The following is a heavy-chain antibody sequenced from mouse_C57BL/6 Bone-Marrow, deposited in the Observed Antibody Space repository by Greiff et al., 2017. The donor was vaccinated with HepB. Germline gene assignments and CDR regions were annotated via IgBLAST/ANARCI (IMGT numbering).Heavy chain of an antibody. CDR3: ARRGVYYYGSRDWYFDV. Sequence: VQVVESGPGLVAPSQSLSITCTVSGFSLTSYAISWVRQPPGKGLEWLGVIWTGGGTNYNSALKSRLSISKDNSKSQVFLKMNSLQTDDTARYYCARRGVYYYGSRDWYFDVWGTGTTVTVSS. D-gene: IGHD1-1*01. V-gene: IGHV2-9-1*01. CDR1: GFSLTSYA. CDR2: IWTGGGT. J-gene: IGHJ1*03.